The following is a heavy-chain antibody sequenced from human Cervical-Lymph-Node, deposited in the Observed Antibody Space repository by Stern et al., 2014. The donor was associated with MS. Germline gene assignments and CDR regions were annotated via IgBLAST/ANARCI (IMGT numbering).Heavy chain of an antibody. Sequence: VQLVESGAEVKKHGASVNVSCKASGYTFTHYHIHWVRQAPGQGLEWMAMINPSGGSTTYGQKFHGRLTVTRDTSTSTVYMELRSLRSDDTALYYCARDMVDADKWFDPWGQGTLVTVSS. CDR1: GYTFTHYH. CDR2: INPSGGST. D-gene: IGHD2-15*01. J-gene: IGHJ5*02. CDR3: ARDMVDADKWFDP. V-gene: IGHV1-46*01.